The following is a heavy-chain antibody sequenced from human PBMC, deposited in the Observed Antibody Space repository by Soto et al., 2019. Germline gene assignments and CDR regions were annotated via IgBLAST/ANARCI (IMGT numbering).Heavy chain of an antibody. CDR1: GFTFSSYS. CDR2: ISSSSSYI. D-gene: IGHD5-18*01. Sequence: EVQLVESGGGLVKPGGPLRLSWAASGFTFSSYSMNWVRQPPGKGLEWVSSISSSSSYIYYADSVKGRFTISRDNAKNSLYLQMNSLRAEDTAVYYCARDQPGYSYGYGLGYWGQGTLVTVSS. V-gene: IGHV3-21*01. CDR3: ARDQPGYSYGYGLGY. J-gene: IGHJ4*02.